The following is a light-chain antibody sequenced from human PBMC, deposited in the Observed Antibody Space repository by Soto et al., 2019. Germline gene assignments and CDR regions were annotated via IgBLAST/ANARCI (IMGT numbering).Light chain of an antibody. V-gene: IGLV2-14*01. CDR3: SSYTSISTLYV. Sequence: QSALTQPASVSGSPGQSITISCTGNSSDVGAYNYVSWYQQHTGKAPKLMIYEVSNRPSGVSNRFSGSKSGNTASLTISGLQGEDEADYYCSSYTSISTLYVFGSGTKLAVL. J-gene: IGLJ1*01. CDR2: EVS. CDR1: SSDVGAYNY.